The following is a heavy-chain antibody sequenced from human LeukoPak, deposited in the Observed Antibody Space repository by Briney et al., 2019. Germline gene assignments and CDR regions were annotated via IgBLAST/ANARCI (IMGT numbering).Heavy chain of an antibody. V-gene: IGHV4-59*01. CDR3: STYKRISGWYVHDY. Sequence: KPSETLSLTCSVSGVSISSYYWSWLRQPPGMGLEWIGVMHDCGTTFYHPSLKSRVTMSVDTSKMQFSLQMSSVTAADTAIIYWSTYKRISGWYVHDYWGQGILVTVSS. CDR1: GVSISSYY. D-gene: IGHD6-19*01. J-gene: IGHJ4*02. CDR2: MHDCGTT.